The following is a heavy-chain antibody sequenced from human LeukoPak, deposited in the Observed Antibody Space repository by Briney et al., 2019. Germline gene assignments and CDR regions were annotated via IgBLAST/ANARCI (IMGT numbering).Heavy chain of an antibody. D-gene: IGHD6-25*01. J-gene: IGHJ4*02. V-gene: IGHV4-59*01. CDR2: IYHTGST. Sequence: SETLSLTCTVSGGSISSYCWSWIRQPPGKGLEWIANIYHTGSTNYNPSLSSRVTISIDTAKNQFSLKLTSVTAADTAVYYCARRGRNSSGWQDYLWGQGTLVTVSS. CDR1: GGSISSYC. CDR3: ARRGRNSSGWQDYL.